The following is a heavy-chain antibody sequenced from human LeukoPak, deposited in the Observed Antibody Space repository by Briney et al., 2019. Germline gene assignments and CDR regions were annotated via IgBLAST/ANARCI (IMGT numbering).Heavy chain of an antibody. Sequence: ASVSVSYRASGGTFSIYAISWVRQAPGQGREGGGDIYPGDSDTTYSPPFHAQVTTSAAQSISTAYLQWSSLNASDTAMYYCARRRGSSTPPYYMDVWGKGTTVTVSS. CDR1: GGTFSIYA. D-gene: IGHD2-2*01. V-gene: IGHV5-51*01. CDR2: IYPGDSDT. CDR3: ARRRGSSTPPYYMDV. J-gene: IGHJ6*03.